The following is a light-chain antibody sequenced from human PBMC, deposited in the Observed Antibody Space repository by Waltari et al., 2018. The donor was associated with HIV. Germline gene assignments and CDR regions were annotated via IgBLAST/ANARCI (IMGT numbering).Light chain of an antibody. CDR1: SSNLGNDF. Sequence: QSMLTQPPSVSAAPGPKVTISCSRSSSNLGNDFVSWYQHLPGAAPKRVIYANYNRPSGIPDRFSGSKSGASATLVITELQTGDEGDYYCGTWDSSLNAGVFGGGTKLTVL. CDR3: GTWDSSLNAGV. CDR2: ANY. J-gene: IGLJ3*02. V-gene: IGLV1-51*01.